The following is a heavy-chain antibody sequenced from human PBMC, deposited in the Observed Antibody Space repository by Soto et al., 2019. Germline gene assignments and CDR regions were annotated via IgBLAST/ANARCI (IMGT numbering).Heavy chain of an antibody. CDR2: INHSGST. Sequence: GSLRLSCAASGFTFSSYAMSWIRQPPGKGLEWIGEINHSGSTNYNPSLKSRVTISVDTSKNQFSLKLSSVTAADTAVYYCAREGTYYYDSSGLGYWGQGTLVTVSS. D-gene: IGHD3-22*01. V-gene: IGHV4-34*01. J-gene: IGHJ4*02. CDR3: AREGTYYYDSSGLGY. CDR1: GFTFSSYA.